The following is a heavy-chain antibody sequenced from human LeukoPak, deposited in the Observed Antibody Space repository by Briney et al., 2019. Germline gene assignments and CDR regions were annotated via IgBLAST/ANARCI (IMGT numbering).Heavy chain of an antibody. J-gene: IGHJ5*02. D-gene: IGHD3-10*01. Sequence: GGSLRLSCATSGFRISDYAMSWVRQAPGKGLEWVSSISVSGGTTYYADSVKGRFSISRDKPKNTLYLQMNSLRAEDTAVYYCAKDDYGYWFDPWGQGTQVTVSS. CDR2: ISVSGGTT. V-gene: IGHV3-23*01. CDR1: GFRISDYA. CDR3: AKDDYGYWFDP.